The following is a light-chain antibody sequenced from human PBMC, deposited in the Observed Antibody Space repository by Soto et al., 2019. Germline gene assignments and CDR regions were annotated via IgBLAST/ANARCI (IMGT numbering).Light chain of an antibody. V-gene: IGLV2-14*01. J-gene: IGLJ1*01. CDR2: DVS. CDR3: SSYTTSSTLV. Sequence: QSALTQPASVSGSPGQSITISCTGTSSDFGGYNYVSWSQQYPGKAPKLMIYDVSNRPSGVSNRFSGSKSGNTASLTISGLHAEDEADYYCSSYTTSSTLVFGTGTKVTVL. CDR1: SSDFGGYNY.